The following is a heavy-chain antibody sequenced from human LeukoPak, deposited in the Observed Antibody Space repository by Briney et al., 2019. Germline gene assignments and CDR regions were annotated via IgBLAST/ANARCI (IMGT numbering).Heavy chain of an antibody. CDR3: PRAVSGLYYYYYYMDV. D-gene: IGHD3-10*01. V-gene: IGHV1-2*02. Sequence: ASVKVSCKASGYTFTGYYMRWVRQAPGQGLEWRGWINPNSGGTNYAQKFQGRVTMTTDTSISTAYMELSRLRSDDTAVYYFPRAVSGLYYYYYYMDVWGEGTTVTVSS. CDR1: GYTFTGYY. J-gene: IGHJ6*03. CDR2: INPNSGGT.